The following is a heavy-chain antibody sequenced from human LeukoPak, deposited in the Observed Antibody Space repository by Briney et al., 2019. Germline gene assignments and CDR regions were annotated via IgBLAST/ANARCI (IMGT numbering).Heavy chain of an antibody. CDR1: GFTFSSYA. Sequence: PGGSLRLSCAASGFTFSSYAMSWVRQAPGKGLEWVSAISGSGGSTYYADSVKGRFTISRDNSKNTLYLQMYSLRAEDTAVYYCAKEGIMITFGGVIATLDYWGQGTLVTVSS. D-gene: IGHD3-16*02. CDR3: AKEGIMITFGGVIATLDY. CDR2: ISGSGGST. J-gene: IGHJ4*02. V-gene: IGHV3-23*01.